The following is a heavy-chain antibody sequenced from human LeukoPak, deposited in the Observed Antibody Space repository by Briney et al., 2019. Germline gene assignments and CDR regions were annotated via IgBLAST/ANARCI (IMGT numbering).Heavy chain of an antibody. J-gene: IGHJ4*02. CDR1: GGSVNSGVYY. CDR3: VAHRTNSGFVDY. Sequence: SETLSLTRTVSGGSVNSGVYYWSWIRQPPGKGLEYIGYIYYSGSTNYNPSLKSRVTISVDTSKNQFSLKLSSVTAADTAVYYCVAHRTNSGFVDYWRQGTLVTVSS. V-gene: IGHV4-61*08. D-gene: IGHD2-8*01. CDR2: IYYSGST.